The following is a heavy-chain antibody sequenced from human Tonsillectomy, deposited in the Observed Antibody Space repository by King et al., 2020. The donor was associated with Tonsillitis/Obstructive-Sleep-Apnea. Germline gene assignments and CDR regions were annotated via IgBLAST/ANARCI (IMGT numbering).Heavy chain of an antibody. V-gene: IGHV4-59*01. J-gene: IGHJ6*03. CDR2: IYYSGST. CDR1: GGSISSYY. CDR3: ARTSYDSSGYYYYYYYMDV. Sequence: QLQESGPGLVKPSETLSLTCTVSGGSISSYYWSWIRQPPGKGLEWIGYIYYSGSTNYNPSLKSRVTISVDTSKNQFSLKLSSVTAADTAVYYCARTSYDSSGYYYYYYYMDVWGQGTTVTVSS. D-gene: IGHD3-22*01.